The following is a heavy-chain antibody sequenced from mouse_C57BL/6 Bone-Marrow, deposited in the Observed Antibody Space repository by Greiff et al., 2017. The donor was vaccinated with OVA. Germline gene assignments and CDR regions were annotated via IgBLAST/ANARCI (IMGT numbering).Heavy chain of an antibody. Sequence: VQLKQSGPELVKPGASVKISCKASGYSFTDYNMNWVKQSNGKSLEWIGVINPNYGTTSYNQKFKGKATLTVDQSSSTAYMQLNSLTSEDSAVYYCARSYYYGSSYGRFAYWGQGTLVTVSA. J-gene: IGHJ3*01. CDR2: INPNYGTT. CDR1: GYSFTDYN. V-gene: IGHV1-39*01. CDR3: ARSYYYGSSYGRFAY. D-gene: IGHD1-1*01.